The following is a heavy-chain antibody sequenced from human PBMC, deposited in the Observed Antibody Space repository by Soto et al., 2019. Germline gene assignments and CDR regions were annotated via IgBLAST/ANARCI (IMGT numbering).Heavy chain of an antibody. V-gene: IGHV3-9*01. J-gene: IGHJ4*02. D-gene: IGHD6-19*01. CDR2: ISWNSGSI. CDR3: AKDRWSWVGGWYDY. Sequence: EVQLVESGGGLVQPGRSLRLSCAASGFTFDDYAMHWVRQAPGKGLEWVSGISWNSGSIGYADSVKGRFTISRDNAKISLYLQMNSLRAEDTALYYCAKDRWSWVGGWYDYWGQGTLVTVSS. CDR1: GFTFDDYA.